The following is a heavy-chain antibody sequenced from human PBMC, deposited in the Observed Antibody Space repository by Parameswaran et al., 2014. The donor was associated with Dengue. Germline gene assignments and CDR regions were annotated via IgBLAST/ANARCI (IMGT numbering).Heavy chain of an antibody. D-gene: IGHD3-16*02. Sequence: WVRQAPGQGLEWVGGIIHVSGRAQYAQKFQGRVTITADEPTSTAYMELSSLRSEDTAVYYCAREGLHLGESSFPSFNWLDPWGQGTLVTVSS. CDR2: IIHVSGRA. CDR3: AREGLHLGESSFPSFNWLDP. J-gene: IGHJ5*02. V-gene: IGHV1-69*01.